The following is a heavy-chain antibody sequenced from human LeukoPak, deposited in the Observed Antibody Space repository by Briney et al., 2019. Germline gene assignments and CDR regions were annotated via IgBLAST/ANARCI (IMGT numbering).Heavy chain of an antibody. CDR3: ARFRSDDVSNYYFDL. V-gene: IGHV4-39*01. CDR1: GGSLRSNSYY. D-gene: IGHD1-7*01. CDR2: LYYSGAT. Sequence: SETLSLPCSVSGGSLRSNSYYWGRIPQPPGKGLEWYASLYYSGATYYNPSLKSRVTLLLDTSKKQFSLMLSSLSASDTDIYYCARFRSDDVSNYYFDLWGRGTLVGVSS. J-gene: IGHJ2*01.